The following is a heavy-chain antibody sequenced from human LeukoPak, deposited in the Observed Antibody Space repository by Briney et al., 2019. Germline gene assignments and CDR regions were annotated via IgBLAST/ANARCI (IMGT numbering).Heavy chain of an antibody. CDR3: ARESTAGYNSSWYGFRN. CDR1: GFTLSGYW. D-gene: IGHD6-13*01. Sequence: PGGSLRLSCAASGFTLSGYWMSWVRQAPGEGLEWVANINQDGSEKYYVDSVKGRFTISRDNAKNSLFLQMGSLRVEDTAVYYCARESTAGYNSSWYGFRNWGQGTLVSVSS. CDR2: INQDGSEK. J-gene: IGHJ1*01. V-gene: IGHV3-7*01.